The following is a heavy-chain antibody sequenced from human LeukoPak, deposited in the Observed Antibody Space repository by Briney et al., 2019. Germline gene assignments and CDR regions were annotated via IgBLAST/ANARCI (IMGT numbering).Heavy chain of an antibody. CDR3: ATDERLGSGFYHFDN. CDR1: GYTLTELS. D-gene: IGHD3-22*01. CDR2: FGPEDGKT. J-gene: IGHJ4*02. Sequence: ASVKVSCKISGYTLTELSIHWVRQAPGKGLEWMGGFGPEDGKTSYVQKFQGRVTMTEDSSTDTAYMELSSLRSEDTAVYYCATDERLGSGFYHFDNWGQGTLVTVSS. V-gene: IGHV1-24*01.